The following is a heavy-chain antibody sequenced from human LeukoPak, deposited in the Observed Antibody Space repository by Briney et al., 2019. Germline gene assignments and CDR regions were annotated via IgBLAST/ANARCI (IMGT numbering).Heavy chain of an antibody. Sequence: KPWETLSLTCTFSGGSISDYYWSWIRQPPGKGLDWIAYINYRGNTDYTPSLKSRVTISVDTSKNHFSLKLNSVTAADTAVYYCARLNVLNNSVLHNFDRWGQGTLVTVSS. J-gene: IGHJ4*02. D-gene: IGHD1/OR15-1a*01. CDR2: INYRGNT. V-gene: IGHV4-59*08. CDR3: ARLNVLNNSVLHNFDR. CDR1: GGSISDYY.